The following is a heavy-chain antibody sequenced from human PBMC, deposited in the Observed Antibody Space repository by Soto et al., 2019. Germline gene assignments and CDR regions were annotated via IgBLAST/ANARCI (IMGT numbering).Heavy chain of an antibody. CDR3: ARDPDRYYDSSGLDY. Sequence: PLGVRRLSCAASGFTFSSYAMHWVRQAPGKGLEWVAVISYDGSNKYYADSVKGRFTISRDNSKNTLYLQMNSLRAEDTAVYYCARDPDRYYDSSGLDYWGQGTLVNVS. CDR2: ISYDGSNK. J-gene: IGHJ4*02. D-gene: IGHD3-22*01. CDR1: GFTFSSYA. V-gene: IGHV3-30-3*01.